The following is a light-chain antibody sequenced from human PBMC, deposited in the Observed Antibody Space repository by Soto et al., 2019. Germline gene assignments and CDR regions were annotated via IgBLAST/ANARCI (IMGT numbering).Light chain of an antibody. CDR2: GAS. V-gene: IGKV3-15*01. J-gene: IGKJ2*01. CDR1: QSVSSN. CDR3: QQYNNWPLYT. Sequence: EIVMTQSPATLSVSPGERATLSCRASQSVSSNLAWYPQKPGQAPRLLIYGASTRATGIPARFSGSGSGTEFTLTISSLQSEDLAVYYCQQYNNWPLYTFGQGNKLDIK.